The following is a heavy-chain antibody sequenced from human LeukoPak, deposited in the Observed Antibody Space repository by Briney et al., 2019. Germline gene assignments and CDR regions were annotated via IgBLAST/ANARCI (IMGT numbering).Heavy chain of an antibody. D-gene: IGHD1-1*01. CDR2: IDPHGSET. CDR3: ARIWYFGDNNWRYFDY. Sequence: QPGGSLRLSCAASGFSFSNYWMSWVRQAPGKGLEWVANIDPHGSETQCVGSVKGRFTTSRDNAKNSLYVQMNSLRAEDTAIYYCARIWYFGDNNWRYFDYWGQGTLVTVAS. CDR1: GFSFSNYW. J-gene: IGHJ4*03. V-gene: IGHV3-7*01.